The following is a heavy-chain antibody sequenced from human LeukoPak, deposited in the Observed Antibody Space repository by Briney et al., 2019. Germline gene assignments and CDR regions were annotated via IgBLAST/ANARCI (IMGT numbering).Heavy chain of an antibody. CDR3: ARAGATETTHFDY. D-gene: IGHD4-17*01. CDR2: ISASSGNT. J-gene: IGHJ4*02. V-gene: IGHV1-18*01. CDR1: GYSFSIFG. Sequence: ASVKVSCKASGYSFSIFGMTWVRQAPGQGLEWMGWISASSGNTNYAQKLQGRVTMTTDTSTNTAYMELRSLKSDDTAVYYCARAGATETTHFDYWGRGTLVTVSS.